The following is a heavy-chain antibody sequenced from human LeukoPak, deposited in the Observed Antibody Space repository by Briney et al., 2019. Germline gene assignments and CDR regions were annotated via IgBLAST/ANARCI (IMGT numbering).Heavy chain of an antibody. Sequence: GGSLRLSCAASGFTLSGYWMSWVRQAPGKGLEWVARLHTDGIERYYVDPVKGRFTISRDNAKNSLHLQMYSLRLDDTAVYYCARGGYSFDYLGQGTLVTVSS. CDR1: GFTLSGYW. CDR2: LHTDGIER. D-gene: IGHD5-12*01. V-gene: IGHV3-7*01. J-gene: IGHJ4*02. CDR3: ARGGYSFDY.